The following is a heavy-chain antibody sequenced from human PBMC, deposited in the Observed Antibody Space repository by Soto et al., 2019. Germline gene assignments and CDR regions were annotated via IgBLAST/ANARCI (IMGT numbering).Heavy chain of an antibody. CDR1: GYTFTGYY. Sequence: ASVTVSCKASGYTFTGYYMHWVRQAPGQGLEWMGWINPNSGGTNYAQKFQGRVTMTRDTSISTAYMELSRLRSDDTAVYYCARASIVVVPAANDYWGQGTMGTVSA. CDR2: INPNSGGT. CDR3: ARASIVVVPAANDY. V-gene: IGHV1-2*02. D-gene: IGHD2-2*01. J-gene: IGHJ4*02.